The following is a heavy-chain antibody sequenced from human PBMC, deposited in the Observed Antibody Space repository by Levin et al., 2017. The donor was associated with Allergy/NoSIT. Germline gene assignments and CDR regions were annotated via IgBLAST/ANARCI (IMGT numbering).Heavy chain of an antibody. Sequence: GESVKISCAASGFTFSSYSMNWVRQAPGKGLEWVSYISSSSSTIYYADSVKGRFTISRDNAKNSLYLQMNSLRDEDTAVYYCASEIVGATWWGQGTLVTVSS. V-gene: IGHV3-48*02. CDR1: GFTFSSYS. J-gene: IGHJ4*02. D-gene: IGHD1-26*01. CDR3: ASEIVGATW. CDR2: ISSSSSTI.